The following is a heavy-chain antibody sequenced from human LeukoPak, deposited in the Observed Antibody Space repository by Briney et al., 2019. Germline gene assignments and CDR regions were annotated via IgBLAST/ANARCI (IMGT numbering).Heavy chain of an antibody. CDR2: IYTSGST. J-gene: IGHJ5*02. D-gene: IGHD1-14*01. Sequence: XTVXXGSXSSXXWSXXXQXAXXGLXXXGRIYTSGSTNYNPSLKSRVTMSVDTSKNQFSLKLSSVTAADTAVYYCARFANSSPESWFDPWGQGTLVTVSS. CDR3: ARFANSSPESWFDP. CDR1: XGSXSSXX. V-gene: IGHV4-4*07.